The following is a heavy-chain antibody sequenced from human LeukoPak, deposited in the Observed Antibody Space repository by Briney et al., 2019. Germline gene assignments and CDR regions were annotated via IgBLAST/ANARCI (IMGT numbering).Heavy chain of an antibody. J-gene: IGHJ4*02. CDR3: ARDYGLAVAGTEY. CDR1: GFTVSSNY. V-gene: IGHV3-53*01. Sequence: PGGSLRLSCAASGFTVSSNYMSWVRQAPGKGLEWVSVIYSGGSTYYADSVKGRFTISRDNSKNTLYLQKNSLRAEDTAVYYCARDYGLAVAGTEYWGQGTLVTVSS. CDR2: IYSGGST. D-gene: IGHD6-19*01.